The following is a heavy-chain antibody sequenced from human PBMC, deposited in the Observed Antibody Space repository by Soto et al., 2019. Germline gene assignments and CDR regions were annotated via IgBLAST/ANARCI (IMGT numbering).Heavy chain of an antibody. J-gene: IGHJ6*02. CDR1: GGSISSYY. CDR3: ARQAVSGGYYFFYYYGMDV. V-gene: IGHV4-59*08. Sequence: PSETLSLTCTVSGGSISSYYWSWIRQPPGKGLEWIGYIYYTGSTNYNPSLKSRVTISVDTSKNQFSLKLTSVTAADTAVYYCARQAVSGGYYFFYYYGMDVWGQGTTVTVSS. D-gene: IGHD1-26*01. CDR2: IYYTGST.